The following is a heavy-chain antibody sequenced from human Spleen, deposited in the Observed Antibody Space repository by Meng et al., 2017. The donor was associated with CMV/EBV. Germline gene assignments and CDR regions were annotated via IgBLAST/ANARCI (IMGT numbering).Heavy chain of an antibody. CDR3: ARDSSVIPAAFDY. V-gene: IGHV4-59*01. CDR1: GGSISSYF. D-gene: IGHD2-2*01. Sequence: SETLSLTCTVSGGSISSYFWSWIRQPPGKGLEWIGYVYYSGVTKYNPSLKSRVTISVDTSKNQFSLKLSSVTAADTAVYYCARDSSVIPAAFDYWSQGAVVTVSS. CDR2: VYYSGVT. J-gene: IGHJ4*02.